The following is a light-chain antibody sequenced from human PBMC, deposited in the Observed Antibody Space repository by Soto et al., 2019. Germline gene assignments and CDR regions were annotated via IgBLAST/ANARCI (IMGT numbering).Light chain of an antibody. Sequence: EIVLTQSQATLSLSPGERATLSCRASQSVSSSLAWYQQKPGQAPRLLIYHASNRATGFPARFSGSGSGTDFTLTISSLEPEDFAVYYCQQRSNWPWTFGQGTKVEIK. CDR3: QQRSNWPWT. CDR2: HAS. J-gene: IGKJ1*01. V-gene: IGKV3-11*01. CDR1: QSVSSS.